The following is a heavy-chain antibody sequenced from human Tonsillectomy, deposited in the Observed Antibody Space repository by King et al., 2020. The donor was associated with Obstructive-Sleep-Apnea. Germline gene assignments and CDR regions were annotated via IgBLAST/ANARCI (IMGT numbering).Heavy chain of an antibody. CDR1: GYSFSSHW. D-gene: IGHD1-26*01. J-gene: IGHJ4*02. CDR2: IDPADSYT. Sequence: VQLVESGAEVKKPGESLRISCKGSGYSFSSHWISWVRQMPGKGLEWMGRIDPADSYTNSSPSFQGHVTISTDNSISTAYLQWSSLKASDTAMYYCARHSISGDSLYWGQGTLVTVSS. V-gene: IGHV5-10-1*01. CDR3: ARHSISGDSLY.